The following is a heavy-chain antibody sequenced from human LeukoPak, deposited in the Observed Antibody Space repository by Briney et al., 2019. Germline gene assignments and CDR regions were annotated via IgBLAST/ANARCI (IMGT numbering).Heavy chain of an antibody. J-gene: IGHJ4*02. CDR1: GGSFSGYY. D-gene: IGHD6-19*01. CDR2: INHSGST. Sequence: SETLSLTCAVYGGSFSGYYWSWIRQPPGKGLEWIGEINHSGSTNYNPSLKSRVTISVDTSKNQFSLKLSSVTAADTAMYYCARGLPPGYSSGYGYWGQGTLVTVSS. V-gene: IGHV4-34*01. CDR3: ARGLPPGYSSGYGY.